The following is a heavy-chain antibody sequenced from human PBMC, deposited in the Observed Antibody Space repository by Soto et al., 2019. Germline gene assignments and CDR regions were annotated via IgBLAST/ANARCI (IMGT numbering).Heavy chain of an antibody. CDR1: GGSFSGYY. J-gene: IGHJ4*02. CDR2: IIHTGST. D-gene: IGHD2-2*01. V-gene: IGHV4-34*12. CDR3: ARTGQPPSDY. Sequence: QVQIQQWGAGLLKPSETLSLTCGVYGGSFSGYYWSWIRQPPGKGLEWIGEIIHTGSTNYNPSLKSRVAISIDTSKKQFYLKLSSVTAADTAVYYCARTGQPPSDYWGQGALVTVTS.